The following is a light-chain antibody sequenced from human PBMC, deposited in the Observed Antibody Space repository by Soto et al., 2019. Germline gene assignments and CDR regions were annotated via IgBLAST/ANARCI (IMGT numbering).Light chain of an antibody. CDR1: SSYVGGYNY. Sequence: LTQPASVSWSPGQSITLSCPGTSSYVGGYNYVSWYQQHPGKAPKLMIYDVSNRPSGVSNRFSGSKSGNTASLTISGLQAEDEADYYCSSYTSSSTYVFGTGTKVTVL. V-gene: IGLV2-14*01. CDR3: SSYTSSSTYV. CDR2: DVS. J-gene: IGLJ1*01.